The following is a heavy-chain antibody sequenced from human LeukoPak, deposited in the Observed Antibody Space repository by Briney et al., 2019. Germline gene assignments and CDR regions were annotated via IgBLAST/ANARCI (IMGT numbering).Heavy chain of an antibody. J-gene: IGHJ6*03. CDR3: AKDKVRSAGRHYYYMDV. D-gene: IGHD6-25*01. CDR1: GFTFSSYA. CDR2: ISGSGGST. V-gene: IGHV3-23*01. Sequence: PGGSLRLSCAASGFTFSSYAMSWVRQAQGKGLEWVSAISGSGGSTYYADSVKGRFTISRDNSKNTLYLQMNSLRAEDTAVYYCAKDKVRSAGRHYYYMDVWGKGTTVTVSS.